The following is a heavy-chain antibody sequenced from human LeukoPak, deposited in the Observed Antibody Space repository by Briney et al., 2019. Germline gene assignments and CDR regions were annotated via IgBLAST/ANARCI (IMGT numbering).Heavy chain of an antibody. CDR1: GYSISSGYY. J-gene: IGHJ3*02. CDR3: AGVGGYSYGSGAFDI. CDR2: IYHSGST. D-gene: IGHD5-18*01. V-gene: IGHV4-38-2*01. Sequence: SETLSLTCAVSGYSISSGYYWGWIRQPPGKGLEWIGSIYHSGSTYYNPSLKSRVTISVDTSKNQFSLKLSSVTAADTAVYYCAGVGGYSYGSGAFDIWGQGTMVTVSS.